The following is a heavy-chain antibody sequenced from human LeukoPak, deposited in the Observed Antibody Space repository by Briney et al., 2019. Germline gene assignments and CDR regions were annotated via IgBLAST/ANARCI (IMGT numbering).Heavy chain of an antibody. V-gene: IGHV3-74*01. J-gene: IGHJ4*02. Sequence: GGSLRLXCAASGFIFSSYWMHWVRQAPGKGLVWVSRINSDGSSTSYADSVKGRFTISRDNAKNTLYLQMNSLRAEDTAVYYCARDYYGSGSYPLFDYWGQGTLVTVSS. CDR3: ARDYYGSGSYPLFDY. CDR2: INSDGSST. CDR1: GFIFSSYW. D-gene: IGHD3-10*01.